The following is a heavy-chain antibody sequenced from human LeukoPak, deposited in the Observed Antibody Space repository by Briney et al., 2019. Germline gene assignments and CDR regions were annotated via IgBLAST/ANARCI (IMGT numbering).Heavy chain of an antibody. CDR3: ARASEVYYYYYMDV. V-gene: IGHV3-21*01. Sequence: GGSLRLSCAASGFTFSSYSMNWVRQAPGKGLEWVSSISSSSSYIYYADSVKGRFTISRDNAKNSLYLQMNSLRAEDTAVYYCARASEVYYYYYMDVWGKGTTVTVSS. J-gene: IGHJ6*03. CDR1: GFTFSSYS. D-gene: IGHD1-26*01. CDR2: ISSSSSYI.